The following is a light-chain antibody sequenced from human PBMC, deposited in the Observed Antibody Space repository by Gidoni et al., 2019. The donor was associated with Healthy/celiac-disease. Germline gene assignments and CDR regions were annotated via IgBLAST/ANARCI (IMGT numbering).Light chain of an antibody. Sequence: DIQITQSPSSLSASVGDRVTITCRACQGISNYLAWYQQKPGKVPKLLIYAASTLQSGVPSRVSGSGTGTDYTLTIRSRQHEDVANYYWQKYNSAHPWTFGQGTKVEIK. CDR3: QKYNSAHPWT. J-gene: IGKJ1*01. CDR2: AAS. CDR1: QGISNY. V-gene: IGKV1-27*01.